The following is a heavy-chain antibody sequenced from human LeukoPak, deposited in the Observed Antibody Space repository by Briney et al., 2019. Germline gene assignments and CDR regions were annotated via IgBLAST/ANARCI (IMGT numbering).Heavy chain of an antibody. CDR2: ISGSSSYI. D-gene: IGHD3-10*01. Sequence: GGSLGLSCVASGFTFSSYSMNWVRQAPGKGLEWVSSISGSSSYIYYADSVKGRFTISRDNAKNSLYLQMNSLRAEDTAVYFCATRAAYYGSGNYYNRDYWGQGTLVTVSS. V-gene: IGHV3-21*01. CDR1: GFTFSSYS. CDR3: ATRAAYYGSGNYYNRDY. J-gene: IGHJ4*02.